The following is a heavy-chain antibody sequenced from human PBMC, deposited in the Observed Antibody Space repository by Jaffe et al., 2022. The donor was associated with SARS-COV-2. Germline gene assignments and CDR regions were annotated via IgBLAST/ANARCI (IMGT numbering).Heavy chain of an antibody. CDR3: ARELDGMDV. Sequence: QVQLVESGGGLVNPGGSLRLSCAASGFRFSDYYMSWIRQAPGKGLEWVSWIDSGGTYTKYADSVRGRFSISRDNAQNLLYLHMYSLRADDSAVYYCARELDGMDVWGQGTTVTVSS. CDR1: GFRFSDYY. J-gene: IGHJ6*02. CDR2: IDSGGTYT. V-gene: IGHV3-11*06.